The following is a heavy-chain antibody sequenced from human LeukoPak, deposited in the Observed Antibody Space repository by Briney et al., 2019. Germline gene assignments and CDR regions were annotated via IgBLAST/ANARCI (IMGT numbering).Heavy chain of an antibody. CDR1: GFTFSSYA. CDR3: AKNLYDTNSGFDY. J-gene: IGHJ4*02. Sequence: HPGGSLRLSCAASGFTFSSYAMSWVRQAPGKGLEWVSAIRGSGGSTYYADSVKGRFTISRDNSRNTLYLQMNSLRAEDTAVYYCAKNLYDTNSGFDYWGQGTLVTVSS. CDR2: IRGSGGST. D-gene: IGHD3-9*01. V-gene: IGHV3-23*01.